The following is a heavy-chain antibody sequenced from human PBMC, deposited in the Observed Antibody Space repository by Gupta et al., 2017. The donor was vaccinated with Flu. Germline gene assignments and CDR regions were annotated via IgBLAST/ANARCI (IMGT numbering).Heavy chain of an antibody. CDR2: IIPIFGTA. Sequence: GLEWMGGIIPIFGTANYAQKFQGRVTITADESTSTAYMELSSLRSEDTAVYYCARASKRNIGYCSGGSCYHNYYYYYMDVWGKGTTVTVSS. D-gene: IGHD2-15*01. V-gene: IGHV1-69*01. CDR3: ARASKRNIGYCSGGSCYHNYYYYYMDV. J-gene: IGHJ6*03.